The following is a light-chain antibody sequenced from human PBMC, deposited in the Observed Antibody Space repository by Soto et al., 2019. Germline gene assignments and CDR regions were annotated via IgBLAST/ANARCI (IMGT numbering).Light chain of an antibody. Sequence: DIQMTQSPSSLSASVGDRVTLTCQASQDISNNLKWYQQQPGKAPTLLIYDASNLETGVPSRFSGSGSGTDFTFTISSLQPEDIATYYCQQYDNLPLTFGQGTRLEIK. J-gene: IGKJ5*01. CDR1: QDISNN. CDR2: DAS. V-gene: IGKV1-33*01. CDR3: QQYDNLPLT.